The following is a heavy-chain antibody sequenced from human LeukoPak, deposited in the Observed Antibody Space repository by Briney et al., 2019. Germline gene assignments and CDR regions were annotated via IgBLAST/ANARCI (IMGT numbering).Heavy chain of an antibody. J-gene: IGHJ5*02. V-gene: IGHV4-34*01. CDR2: INHSGST. CDR3: ARGLSRYSSSWYLRGWFDP. D-gene: IGHD6-13*01. CDR1: GGSFSGYY. Sequence: SETLSLTCAVYGGSFSGYYWSWIRQPPGKGLEWIGEINHSGSTNYNPSLTSRVTISVDTSKNQFSLKLSSVTAADTAVYYCARGLSRYSSSWYLRGWFDPWGQGTLVTVSS.